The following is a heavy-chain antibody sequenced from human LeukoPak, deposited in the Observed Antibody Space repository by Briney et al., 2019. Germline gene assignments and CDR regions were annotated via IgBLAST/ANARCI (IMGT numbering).Heavy chain of an antibody. J-gene: IGHJ4*02. CDR3: AKDGIAVAGSPTYFDY. D-gene: IGHD6-19*01. Sequence: PGGSLRLSCAASGFTFSSYAMSWVRQAPGKGLEWVSAISGSGGSTYYADSVKGRFTISRNNSKNTLYVQMNSLRAEDTAVYYCAKDGIAVAGSPTYFDYWGQGTLVTVSS. V-gene: IGHV3-23*01. CDR2: ISGSGGST. CDR1: GFTFSSYA.